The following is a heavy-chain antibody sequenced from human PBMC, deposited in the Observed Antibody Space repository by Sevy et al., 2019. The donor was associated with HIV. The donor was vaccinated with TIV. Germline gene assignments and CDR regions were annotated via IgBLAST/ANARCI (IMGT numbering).Heavy chain of an antibody. Sequence: GSLRLSCAASGFTFSSYSMNWVRQAPGKGLEWVSYISSSSSTIYYADSVKGRFTISRDNAKNSLYLQMNSLRAEETAVYYCARDGRYCSGGSCYPRAEPFDYWGQGTLVTVSS. V-gene: IGHV3-48*01. D-gene: IGHD2-15*01. CDR1: GFTFSSYS. CDR2: ISSSSSTI. CDR3: ARDGRYCSGGSCYPRAEPFDY. J-gene: IGHJ4*02.